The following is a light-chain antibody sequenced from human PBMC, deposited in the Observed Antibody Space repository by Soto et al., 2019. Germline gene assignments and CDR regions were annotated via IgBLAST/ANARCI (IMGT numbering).Light chain of an antibody. Sequence: QSVLTQPHSASGTPGQRVTISCSGSSSNIGTSSVHWFQQLPGTAPKLLISTTNQRPSGVPERFSGSKSGTSASLAISGLQSEDEADYYCAASDGCPNCHFFGIWPKVTVL. J-gene: IGLJ1*01. CDR2: TTN. V-gene: IGLV1-44*01. CDR3: AASDGCPNCHF. CDR1: SSNIGTSS.